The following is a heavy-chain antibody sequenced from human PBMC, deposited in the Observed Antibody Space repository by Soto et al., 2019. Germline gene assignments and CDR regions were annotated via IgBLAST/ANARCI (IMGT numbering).Heavy chain of an antibody. V-gene: IGHV3-23*04. CDR1: KFTFSAYA. CDR3: TRDPNGDHIGAFDF. CDR2: ISGGGGT. Sequence: EVQVVESGGGLVQPGGSLRLSCATSKFTFSAYAMTWVRQAPGEGLEWVSSISGGGGTSYADSVKGRFSISRDNSKNTLYLRMNSLRVEDTAVYYCTRDPNGDHIGAFDFWGQGIVVTVSS. D-gene: IGHD4-17*01. J-gene: IGHJ3*01.